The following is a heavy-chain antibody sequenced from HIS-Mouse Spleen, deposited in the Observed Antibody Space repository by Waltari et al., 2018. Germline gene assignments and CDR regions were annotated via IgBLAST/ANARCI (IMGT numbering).Heavy chain of an antibody. CDR3: ARVYYDFWSGYYY. V-gene: IGHV1-8*01. Sequence: QVQLVQSGAEVKKPGASVKVSCKASGYTFTSYDINWVRQATGQGLEWMGKINHDRCNTGYRQKFQGRVTMTRNTSISTAYMGLGSLRSEDTAVYYCARVYYDFWSGYYYWGQGTLVTVSS. D-gene: IGHD3-3*01. J-gene: IGHJ4*02. CDR1: GYTFTSYD. CDR2: INHDRCNT.